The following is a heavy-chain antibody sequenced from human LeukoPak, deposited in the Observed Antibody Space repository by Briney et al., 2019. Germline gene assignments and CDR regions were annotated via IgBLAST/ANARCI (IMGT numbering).Heavy chain of an antibody. J-gene: IGHJ4*02. D-gene: IGHD6-19*01. CDR3: RVAVPGTKFDY. Sequence: PSETLSLTCTVSGGSISSSSYYWGWIRQPPGKGLEWIGSIYYSGSTYYNPSLKSRVTISVDTSKNQFSLKLSSVTAADTAVYYCRVAVPGTKFDYWGQGTLVTVSS. CDR2: IYYSGST. V-gene: IGHV4-39*07. CDR1: GGSISSSSYY.